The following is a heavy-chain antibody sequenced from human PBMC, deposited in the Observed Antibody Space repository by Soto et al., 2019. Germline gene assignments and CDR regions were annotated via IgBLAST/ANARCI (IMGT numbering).Heavy chain of an antibody. CDR2: IKQDGSEK. J-gene: IGHJ3*02. Sequence: GGSLRLSCAASGFTFSSYWMSWVRQAPGKGLEWVANIKQDGSEKYYVDSVKGRFTISRDNAKNSLYLQMNSLRAEDTAVYYCARGHLYFDWFGAFDIWGQGTMVTVSS. CDR3: ARGHLYFDWFGAFDI. CDR1: GFTFSSYW. V-gene: IGHV3-7*01. D-gene: IGHD3-9*01.